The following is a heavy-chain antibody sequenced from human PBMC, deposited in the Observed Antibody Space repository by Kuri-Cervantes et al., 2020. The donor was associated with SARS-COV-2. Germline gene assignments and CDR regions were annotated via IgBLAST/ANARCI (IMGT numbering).Heavy chain of an antibody. Sequence: SVKVSCKASGYTFTSYYMHWVRQAPGQGLEWMGGIIPILGTANYAQKFQGRVTITADESTSTAYMELSSLRSEDTAVYYCAREYYDFWSGAFYYYYGMAVWGQGTTGTVSS. CDR1: GYTFTSYY. CDR3: AREYYDFWSGAFYYYYGMAV. D-gene: IGHD3-3*01. V-gene: IGHV1-69*13. J-gene: IGHJ6*02. CDR2: IIPILGTA.